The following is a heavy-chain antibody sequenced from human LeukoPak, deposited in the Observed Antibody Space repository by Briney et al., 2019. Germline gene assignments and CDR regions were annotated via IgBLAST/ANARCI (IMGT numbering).Heavy chain of an antibody. J-gene: IGHJ6*03. CDR3: ARDHYQYMDV. V-gene: IGHV4-38-2*02. CDR1: GYSISSGYY. Sequence: SETLSLTCTVSGYSISSGYYWGWIRQPPGKGLEWIGSIYHSGSTYYNPSLKSRVTISVDTSKNQFSLKLSSVTAADTAVYYCARDHYQYMDVWGKGTTVTVS. CDR2: IYHSGST.